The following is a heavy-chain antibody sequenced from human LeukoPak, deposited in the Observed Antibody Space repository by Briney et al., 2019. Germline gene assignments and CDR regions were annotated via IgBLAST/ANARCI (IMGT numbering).Heavy chain of an antibody. CDR3: ARGLKGVGATTPDY. V-gene: IGHV3-21*01. D-gene: IGHD1-26*01. CDR2: ISSSSSYI. Sequence: GGSLRLSCAASGFTFSSYSMNWVRQAPGKGLEWVSSISSSSSYIYYTDSVKGRFTISRDNAKNSLYLQMNSLRAEDTAMYYCARGLKGVGATTPDYWGQGTLVTVSS. CDR1: GFTFSSYS. J-gene: IGHJ4*02.